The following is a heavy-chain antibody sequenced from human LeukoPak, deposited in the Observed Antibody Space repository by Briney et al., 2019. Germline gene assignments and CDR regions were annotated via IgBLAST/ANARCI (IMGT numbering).Heavy chain of an antibody. Sequence: GGSLRLSCAASGFTFSNYWMHWVRQAPGKGLVWVSRINSDGVRTNYADSVKGRFTISRDNAENTLYLQMNSLRAEDTAVYYCARGGYGAYYFDLWGRGTLVTVSS. CDR1: GFTFSNYW. D-gene: IGHD4-17*01. CDR2: INSDGVRT. J-gene: IGHJ2*01. V-gene: IGHV3-74*01. CDR3: ARGGYGAYYFDL.